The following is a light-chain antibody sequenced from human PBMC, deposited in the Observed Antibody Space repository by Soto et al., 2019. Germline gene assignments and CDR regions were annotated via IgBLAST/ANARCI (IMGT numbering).Light chain of an antibody. CDR3: TSCTTSITKI. J-gene: IGLJ2*01. Sequence: QSALTQPASVSGSPGQSITISCTGTRSDIGAYYFVSWYQQHPGEVPKLILYDVHLRPSGVSNRFSGSKSGNTASLTISGLQAEDEADYYCTSCTTSITKIFGGGTKVTVL. CDR2: DVH. V-gene: IGLV2-14*03. CDR1: RSDIGAYYF.